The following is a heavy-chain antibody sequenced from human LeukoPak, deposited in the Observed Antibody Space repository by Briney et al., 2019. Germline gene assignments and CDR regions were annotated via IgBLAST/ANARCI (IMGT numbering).Heavy chain of an antibody. CDR2: ISVYNGNT. V-gene: IGHV1-18*01. Sequence: ASVKVSCKASGYTFTSYGISWVRQAPGQGLEWMGWISVYNGNTNYAQKFQGRVTMTTDTSTSTAYMELRSLRSDDTAVYYCARVLRYDFWSAYYFDYWGQGTLVTVSS. J-gene: IGHJ4*02. CDR1: GYTFTSYG. CDR3: ARVLRYDFWSAYYFDY. D-gene: IGHD3-3*01.